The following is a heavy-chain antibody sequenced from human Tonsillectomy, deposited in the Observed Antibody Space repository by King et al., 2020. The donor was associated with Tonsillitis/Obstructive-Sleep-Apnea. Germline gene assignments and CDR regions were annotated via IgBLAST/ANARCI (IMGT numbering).Heavy chain of an antibody. V-gene: IGHV5-51*01. Sequence: VQLVESGAEVKKPGESLRISCKGSGYSFTTYWIGWVRQMPGKGLEWMGIIYPGDSDTRYRPSFQGQVTISADKSISSAYLQWSSLKASDTATYYCARHEDGSGSNYMDVWGKGTTVTVSS. CDR3: ARHEDGSGSNYMDV. CDR1: GYSFTTYW. J-gene: IGHJ6*03. CDR2: IYPGDSDT. D-gene: IGHD3-10*01.